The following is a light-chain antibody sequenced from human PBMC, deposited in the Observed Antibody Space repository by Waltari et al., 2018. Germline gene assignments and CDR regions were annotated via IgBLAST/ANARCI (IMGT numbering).Light chain of an antibody. J-gene: IGLJ1*01. Sequence: QSALTQAASVSGSPGQSITLSCTGTSRHVGGYNSVSLYEQHPAQSPKVLIYDVTNPPSGVSNPFSGPKSGNTASLTISGLQAEDEADYYCSAYTRSGTYVFGTGTKVTVL. CDR1: SRHVGGYNS. CDR2: DVT. CDR3: SAYTRSGTYV. V-gene: IGLV2-14*03.